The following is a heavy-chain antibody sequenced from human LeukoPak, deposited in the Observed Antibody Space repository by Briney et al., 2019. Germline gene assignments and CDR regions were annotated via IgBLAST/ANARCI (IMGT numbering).Heavy chain of an antibody. D-gene: IGHD3-9*01. Sequence: PGGSLRLSCTTSGFIFSSYGMTWVRQTPGKGLEWVSAVSGSGGGTYYADSVKGRFTISRDNSKNTLYLQMNSLRAEDTAVYYCAKGAFDTYGMDVWGQGTTVTVSS. CDR1: GFIFSSYG. J-gene: IGHJ6*02. CDR3: AKGAFDTYGMDV. V-gene: IGHV3-23*01. CDR2: VSGSGGGT.